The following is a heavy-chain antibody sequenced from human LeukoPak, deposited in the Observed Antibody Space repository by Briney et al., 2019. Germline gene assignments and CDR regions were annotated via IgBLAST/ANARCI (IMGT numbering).Heavy chain of an antibody. J-gene: IGHJ4*02. CDR2: ISTSGST. CDR3: ASPRSGYRYTFDY. CDR1: AASISSYY. V-gene: IGHV4-4*09. Sequence: SETLSLTCAVSAASISSYYWSWIRQAPGKGLEWIGYISTSGSTNYNPSLKSRVSISLDTSKNRFSLNLNFVTAADTAVYYCASPRSGYRYTFDYWGQGALVTVSS. D-gene: IGHD3-22*01.